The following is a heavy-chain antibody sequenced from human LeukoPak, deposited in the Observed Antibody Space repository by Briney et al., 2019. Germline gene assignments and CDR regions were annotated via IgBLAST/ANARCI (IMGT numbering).Heavy chain of an antibody. D-gene: IGHD5-12*01. J-gene: IGHJ5*02. Sequence: GSSVKVSCMASGGTFSSYAISWVRQAPGQGLEWMGGIIPIFGTANYAQKFQGRVTITTDESTSTAYMELSSLRSEDTAVYYCAGDHDSGPHDYLFDPWGQGTLITVSS. V-gene: IGHV1-69*05. CDR3: AGDHDSGPHDYLFDP. CDR1: GGTFSSYA. CDR2: IIPIFGTA.